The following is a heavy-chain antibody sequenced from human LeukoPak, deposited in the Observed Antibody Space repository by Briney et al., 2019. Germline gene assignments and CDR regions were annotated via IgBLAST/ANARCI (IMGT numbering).Heavy chain of an antibody. CDR3: ARVESHSYGFVY. CDR1: GFTFSSYE. D-gene: IGHD5-18*01. Sequence: GSLRLSCAASGFTFSSYEMNWVRQAPGKGLVWVSYISSSGSTIYYADSVKGRFTISRDNAKNSLYLQMNSLRAEDTAVYYCARVESHSYGFVYWGQGTLVTVSS. J-gene: IGHJ4*02. CDR2: ISSSGSTI. V-gene: IGHV3-48*03.